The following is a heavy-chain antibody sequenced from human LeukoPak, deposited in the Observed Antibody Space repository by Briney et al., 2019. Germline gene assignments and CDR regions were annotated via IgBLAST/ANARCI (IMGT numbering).Heavy chain of an antibody. CDR3: ARDALGMDV. J-gene: IGHJ6*02. Sequence: SETLSLTCTVSGGSISSYYWSWIRQPPGKGLEWIGYIYYSGSTNYNPSLKSRVTVSVDTSKNQFSLKLSSVTAADTAVYYCARDALGMDVWGQGTTVTVSS. V-gene: IGHV4-59*01. CDR2: IYYSGST. CDR1: GGSISSYY.